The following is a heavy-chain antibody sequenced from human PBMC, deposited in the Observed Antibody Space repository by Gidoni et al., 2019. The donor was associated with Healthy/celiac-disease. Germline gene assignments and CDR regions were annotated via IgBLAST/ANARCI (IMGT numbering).Heavy chain of an antibody. CDR3: ARNSSSLTNWFDP. V-gene: IGHV5-10-1*03. CDR1: GYSFTSYW. Sequence: DVQLVQSGAEVKKPGESLRSSCKGSGYSFTSYWISWVRQMPGKGLEWMGRIDPSDSYTNYSPSFQGHVTIAADKAISTAYLQWSSLKASDTAMYYCARNSSSLTNWFDPWGQGTLVTVSS. CDR2: IDPSDSYT. D-gene: IGHD6-6*01. J-gene: IGHJ5*02.